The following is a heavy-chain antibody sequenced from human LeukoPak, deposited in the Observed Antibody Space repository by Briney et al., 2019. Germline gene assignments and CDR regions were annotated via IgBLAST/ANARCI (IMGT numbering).Heavy chain of an antibody. CDR2: IKQDGSEE. V-gene: IGHV3-7*01. CDR3: ARWDSGNYYGIGD. J-gene: IGHJ4*02. CDR1: GFSLGMYW. Sequence: PGGSLRLSCSVSGFSLGMYWMTWVRQAPGKGLEWLANIKQDGSEEYYADSVKGRFTISRDNARNSLYLQMNSLRVEDTALYYCARWDSGNYYGIGDWGQGTLVTVSS. D-gene: IGHD1-26*01.